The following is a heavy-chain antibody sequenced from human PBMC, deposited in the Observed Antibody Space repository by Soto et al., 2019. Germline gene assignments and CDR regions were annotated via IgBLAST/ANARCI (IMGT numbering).Heavy chain of an antibody. CDR1: GFSLSTSGMG. CDR2: IYWDDDR. D-gene: IGHD3-9*01. J-gene: IGHJ4*02. V-gene: IGHV2-5*02. Sequence: QVTLKEAGPTLLKPTQTLTLTCTFSGFSLSTSGMGVGWIRQPPGKALEWLALIYWDDDRRHSPSLKSRLTITKDTSKNQVVLTMTNMDPVDTATYYCARRYYDTLTGLPSHFDYWGQGTLVTVSS. CDR3: ARRYYDTLTGLPSHFDY.